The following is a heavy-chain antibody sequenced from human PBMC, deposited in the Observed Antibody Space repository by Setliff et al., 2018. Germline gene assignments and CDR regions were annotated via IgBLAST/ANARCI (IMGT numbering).Heavy chain of an antibody. CDR3: AAGIKLGIFGS. Sequence: SETLSLTCTFSGGSTGVSEYYWGWVRQSPGKGLEWIGSAYAGGGTYYNPSLQSRITISVDTSQNHFSLSLTSMTAADTAVYHCAAGIKLGIFGSWDQGVLVTVSS. V-gene: IGHV4-39*07. CDR2: AYAGGGT. CDR1: GGSTGVSEYY. J-gene: IGHJ5*01. D-gene: IGHD3-16*01.